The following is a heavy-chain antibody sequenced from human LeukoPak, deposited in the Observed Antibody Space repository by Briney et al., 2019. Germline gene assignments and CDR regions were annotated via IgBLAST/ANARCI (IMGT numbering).Heavy chain of an antibody. D-gene: IGHD6-19*01. CDR2: ISYDGSNE. V-gene: IGHV3-30*18. Sequence: GGSLRLSCAASGFTFSSYGMHWVRQAPGKGLEWVAVISYDGSNEYYADSVKGRFTISRDNSKNTLYLQMNSLRAEDTAVYYCAKDSAVAGTGGDYWGQGTLVTVSS. CDR1: GFTFSSYG. CDR3: AKDSAVAGTGGDY. J-gene: IGHJ4*02.